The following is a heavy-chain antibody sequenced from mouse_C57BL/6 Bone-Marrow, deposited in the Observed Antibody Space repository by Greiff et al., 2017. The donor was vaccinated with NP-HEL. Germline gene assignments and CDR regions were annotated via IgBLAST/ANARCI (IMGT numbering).Heavy chain of an antibody. CDR2: IYPGSGST. D-gene: IGHD1-1*01. J-gene: IGHJ2*01. CDR1: GYTFTSYW. CDR3: ALLLRYHYFDY. V-gene: IGHV1-55*01. Sequence: QVQLQQSGAELVKPGASVKMSCKASGYTFTSYWITWVKQRPGQGLEWIGDIYPGSGSTNYNEKFKSNATLTVDTSSRTAYMQLRSLTSEDSAVYYCALLLRYHYFDYWGQGTTLTVSS.